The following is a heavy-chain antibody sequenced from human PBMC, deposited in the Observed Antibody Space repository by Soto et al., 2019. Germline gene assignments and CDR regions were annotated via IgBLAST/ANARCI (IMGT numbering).Heavy chain of an antibody. Sequence: VGSLRLSCLASGFGFSGYSMHWVRQAPGKGLDWVAVIKHDGSEIYYADSVKGRFTISKDDSKNTLHLQMNALRVDDTALYYCVRVGWGYSYGNGMDGWGQGTTVTVSS. V-gene: IGHV3-30-3*01. CDR1: GFGFSGYS. J-gene: IGHJ6*02. CDR3: VRVGWGYSYGNGMDG. CDR2: IKHDGSEI. D-gene: IGHD5-18*01.